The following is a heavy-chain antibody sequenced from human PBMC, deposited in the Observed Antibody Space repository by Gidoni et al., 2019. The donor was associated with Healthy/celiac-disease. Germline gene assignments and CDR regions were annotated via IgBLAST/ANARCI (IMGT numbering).Heavy chain of an antibody. Sequence: QVQLVQSGAEVKKPGSSVKVSCKASGGTFNSYAISWVRQAPGQGLEWMGGIIPIFGTANYAQKFQGRVTITADESTSTAYMELSSLRSEDTAVYYCARDRDSYGKKYIVVVTAIRRNYYGMDVWGQGTTVTVSS. V-gene: IGHV1-69*01. J-gene: IGHJ6*02. CDR3: ARDRDSYGKKYIVVVTAIRRNYYGMDV. CDR2: IIPIFGTA. D-gene: IGHD2-21*02. CDR1: GGTFNSYA.